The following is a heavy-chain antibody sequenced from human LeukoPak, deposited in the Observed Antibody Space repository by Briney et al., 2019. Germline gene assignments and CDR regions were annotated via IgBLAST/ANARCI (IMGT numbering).Heavy chain of an antibody. J-gene: IGHJ2*01. CDR1: GGTFSSYA. Sequence: ASVKVSCKASGGTFSSYAISWVRQAPGQGLEWMGGIIPIFGTANYAQKLQGRVTMTTDTSTSTAYMELRSLRSDDTAVYYCARDLYSSSLGYFDLWGRGTLVTVSS. CDR3: ARDLYSSSLGYFDL. V-gene: IGHV1-69*05. D-gene: IGHD6-13*01. CDR2: IIPIFGTA.